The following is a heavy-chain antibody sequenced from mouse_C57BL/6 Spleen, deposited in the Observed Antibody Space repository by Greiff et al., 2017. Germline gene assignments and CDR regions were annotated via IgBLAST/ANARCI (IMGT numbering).Heavy chain of an antibody. D-gene: IGHD1-1*01. CDR2: IWGVGST. J-gene: IGHJ3*01. Sequence: QVQLKESGPGLVAPSQCLSITCTVSGFSLTSYGVDWVRQSPGKGLEWLGVIWGVGSTNYNSALNSRLSISKDNSKSQVFLKMNSLQTDDTAMYYCASADGSSLFAYWGQGTLVTVSA. CDR1: GFSLTSYG. V-gene: IGHV2-6*01. CDR3: ASADGSSLFAY.